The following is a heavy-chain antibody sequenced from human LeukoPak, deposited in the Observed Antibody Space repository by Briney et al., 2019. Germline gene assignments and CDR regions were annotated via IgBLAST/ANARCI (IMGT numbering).Heavy chain of an antibody. Sequence: SGGSLRLSCAASGFTFNDYYMSWIRQAPGKGLEWVSYISSSGSTMYYADSVKGRFTISRDNAKNSLYLQMNSLRAEDTAVYYCARVRMDYGSGSPADYWGQGTLVTVSS. CDR2: ISSSGSTM. J-gene: IGHJ4*02. CDR3: ARVRMDYGSGSPADY. CDR1: GFTFNDYY. V-gene: IGHV3-11*01. D-gene: IGHD3-10*01.